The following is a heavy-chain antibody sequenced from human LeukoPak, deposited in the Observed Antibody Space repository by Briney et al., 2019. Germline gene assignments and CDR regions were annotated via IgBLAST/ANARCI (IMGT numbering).Heavy chain of an antibody. CDR1: GFTFSSYA. D-gene: IGHD3-10*02. V-gene: IGHV3-23*01. Sequence: GGSLRLSCVDSGFTFSSYAMSWVRQVPGKGLEWVSGISDSGGSTYYADSVKGRFTISRDNSKNTLYLQMNSLRAEDTAVYYCASRQGLGWHYVNWGQGTLSPSPQ. CDR3: ASRQGLGWHYVN. J-gene: IGHJ4*02. CDR2: ISDSGGST.